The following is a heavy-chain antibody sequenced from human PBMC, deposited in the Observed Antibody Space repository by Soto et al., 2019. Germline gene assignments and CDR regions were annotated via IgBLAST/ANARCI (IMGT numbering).Heavy chain of an antibody. CDR1: GFTFSSYA. Sequence: QPGGSVRLSCAASGFTFSSYAMSWVRQAPGKGLEWVSAISGSGGSTYYADSVKGRFTISRDNSKNTLYLQMNSLRAEDTAVYYCAKDGDSSGYYLYYFDYWGQETLVTISS. D-gene: IGHD3-22*01. J-gene: IGHJ4*02. CDR3: AKDGDSSGYYLYYFDY. CDR2: ISGSGGST. V-gene: IGHV3-23*01.